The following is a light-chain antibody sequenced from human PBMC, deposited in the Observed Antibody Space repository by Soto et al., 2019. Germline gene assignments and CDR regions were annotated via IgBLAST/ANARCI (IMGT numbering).Light chain of an antibody. CDR2: GAS. Sequence: ENVLTQSPGTLSLSPGERATLSCRASQSVTSSHLSWYQQKPGQAPRLLIYGASNRATGIPDRFDGSGSGTDFTLTISRLEPEDFAVYYCHQYGSSPWTFGQGTKVEIK. V-gene: IGKV3-20*01. CDR1: QSVTSSH. J-gene: IGKJ1*01. CDR3: HQYGSSPWT.